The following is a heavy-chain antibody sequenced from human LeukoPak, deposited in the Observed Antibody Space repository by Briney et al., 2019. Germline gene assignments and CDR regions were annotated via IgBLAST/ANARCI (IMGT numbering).Heavy chain of an antibody. CDR2: ISWNSGSI. D-gene: IGHD6-6*01. CDR3: AKEARSPFPDY. Sequence: GGSLRLSCAASGFTFHDYAMHWVRQAPGKGLEWVSGISWNSGSIGYADSVKGRFTISRDNSKNTLYLQMNSLRAEDTAVYYCAKEARSPFPDYWGQGTLVTVSS. V-gene: IGHV3-9*01. J-gene: IGHJ4*02. CDR1: GFTFHDYA.